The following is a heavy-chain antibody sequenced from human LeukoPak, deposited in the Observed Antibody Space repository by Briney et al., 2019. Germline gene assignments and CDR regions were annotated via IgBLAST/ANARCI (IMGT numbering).Heavy chain of an antibody. CDR2: ISGSGGST. D-gene: IGHD6-13*01. V-gene: IGHV3-23*01. Sequence: PGGSLRLSCAASGFTFSSYAMSWVRQAPGKGLEWVSAISGSGGSTYYADSVKGRFTISRDNSKNTLYLQMNSLRAEDTAVYYCAKAGPGRSAAGTAGGYYYGMDVWGQGTTVTVSS. CDR3: AKAGPGRSAAGTAGGYYYGMDV. CDR1: GFTFSSYA. J-gene: IGHJ6*02.